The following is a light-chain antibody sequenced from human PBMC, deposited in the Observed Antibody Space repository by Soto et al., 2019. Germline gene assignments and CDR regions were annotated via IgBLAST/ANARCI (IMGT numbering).Light chain of an antibody. CDR1: QGISTY. Sequence: DIQMTQSPSSLSDCAVDRVTIPSWASQGISTYLNWYQQKPGKAPKPLIYAASSLQSGVPSKFSGSGSGTEFTLTISSLQPEDFATYYCQQYNSYPITFGQGTRLEIK. CDR2: AAS. CDR3: QQYNSYPIT. J-gene: IGKJ5*01. V-gene: IGKV1-16*02.